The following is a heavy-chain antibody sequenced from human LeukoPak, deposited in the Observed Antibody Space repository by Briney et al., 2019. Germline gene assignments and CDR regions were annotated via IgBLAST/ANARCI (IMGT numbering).Heavy chain of an antibody. CDR1: GGSLSNYY. CDR2: IYYSGST. D-gene: IGHD3-22*01. CDR3: ARAGYYYDSSGLKAPFDY. V-gene: IGHV4-59*01. J-gene: IGHJ4*02. Sequence: SETLSLTCTVSGGSLSNYYWSWIRQPPGKGLEWIGYIYYSGSTNYNPSLKSRVTISVDTSKNQFSLKLSSVTAADTAAYYCARAGYYYDSSGLKAPFDYWGQGTLVTVSS.